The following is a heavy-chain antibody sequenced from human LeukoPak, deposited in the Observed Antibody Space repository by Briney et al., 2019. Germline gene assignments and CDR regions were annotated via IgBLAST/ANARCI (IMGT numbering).Heavy chain of an antibody. CDR1: GGSISSSNW. V-gene: IGHV4-4*02. CDR2: IYHSGST. D-gene: IGHD2-21*02. CDR3: ARGGDCGGDCLTFDY. J-gene: IGHJ4*02. Sequence: RTSGTLSLTCAVSGGSISSSNWWSWVRQPPGKGLEWIGEIYHSGSTNYNPSLKSRVTISVDKSKNQFSLKLSSVTAADTAVYYCARGGDCGGDCLTFDYWGQGTLVTVSS.